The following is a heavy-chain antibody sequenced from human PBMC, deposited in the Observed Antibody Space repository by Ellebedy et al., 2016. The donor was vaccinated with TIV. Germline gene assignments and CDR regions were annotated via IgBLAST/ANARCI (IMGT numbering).Heavy chain of an antibody. Sequence: SETLSLXXTVSGVSINSHYWSWIRQPPGRGLEWVGWIHHTGTTNHNPSLKSRVTLLVDTSKSQFSLRLSSVTTADTAVYYCARVESLWWFDYWGQGTLVTVSS. D-gene: IGHD2-21*01. CDR3: ARVESLWWFDY. CDR1: GVSINSHY. CDR2: IHHTGTT. V-gene: IGHV4-59*11. J-gene: IGHJ4*02.